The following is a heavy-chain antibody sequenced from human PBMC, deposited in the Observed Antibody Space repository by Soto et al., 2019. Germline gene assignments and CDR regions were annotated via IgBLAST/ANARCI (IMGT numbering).Heavy chain of an antibody. CDR3: ASLNNWSSGDGRIDV. Sequence: QVQLVQSGAEVNKPGSSVKVSCKASGGTFNTYTISWVRQVPGQGLEWMGGIMPLYAKPTYAQTFLGRLMIAADEHTNTVYMELSSLRSEDTALYYCASLNNWSSGDGRIDVWGRGTAVSVSS. D-gene: IGHD1-20*01. CDR2: IMPLYAKP. V-gene: IGHV1-69*01. CDR1: GGTFNTYT. J-gene: IGHJ6*02.